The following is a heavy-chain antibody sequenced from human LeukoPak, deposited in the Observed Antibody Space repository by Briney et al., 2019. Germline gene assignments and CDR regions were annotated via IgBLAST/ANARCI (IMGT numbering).Heavy chain of an antibody. CDR1: GYTFTNYY. V-gene: IGHV1-46*01. CDR3: ARDSQVVPVTPRYYYMDV. Sequence: ASVKVSCKTSGYTFTNYYIHWVRQAPGKGLEWMGIINPIGGTTDYPQKFQGRVTMTRDTSTSTAYMELSSLRSEDTAVYYCARDSQVVPVTPRYYYMDVWGKGTTVTVSS. D-gene: IGHD2-2*01. J-gene: IGHJ6*03. CDR2: INPIGGTT.